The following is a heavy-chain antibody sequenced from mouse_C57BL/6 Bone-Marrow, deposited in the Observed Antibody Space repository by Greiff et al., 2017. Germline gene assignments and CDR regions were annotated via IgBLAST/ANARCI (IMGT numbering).Heavy chain of an antibody. CDR2: ISDGGSYT. Sequence: EVHLVESGGGLVKPGGSLKLSCAASGFTFSSYAMSWVRQTPEKRLEWVATISDGGSYTYYPDNVKGRFTISRGNAKNNLYLLMSHLKSEDTAMYYCARGRWLLFLYYSMDYWGQGTSVTVSS. V-gene: IGHV5-4*01. J-gene: IGHJ4*01. CDR1: GFTFSSYA. D-gene: IGHD2-3*01. CDR3: ARGRWLLFLYYSMDY.